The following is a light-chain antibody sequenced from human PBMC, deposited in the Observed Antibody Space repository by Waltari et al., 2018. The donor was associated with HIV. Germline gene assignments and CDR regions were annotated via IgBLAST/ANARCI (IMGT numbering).Light chain of an antibody. CDR1: SGGIASNY. V-gene: IGLV6-57*01. J-gene: IGLJ2*01. CDR3: QSYDSSNHVV. CDR2: EHN. Sequence: NFMLTQTHSVSESPGKTVTISCTRSSGGIASNYVQWYQQRPGGSPTTVIYEHNQRPSGVPARFSGSIDSSSNSASLTISGLKTEDEADYYCQSYDSSNHVVFGGGTKVTVL.